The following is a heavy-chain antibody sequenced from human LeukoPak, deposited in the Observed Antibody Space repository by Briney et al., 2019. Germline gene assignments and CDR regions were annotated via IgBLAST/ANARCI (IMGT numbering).Heavy chain of an antibody. V-gene: IGHV4-59*11. J-gene: IGHJ3*02. CDR3: ARDLVTVTKGFDI. CDR2: ISYIGST. D-gene: IGHD4-17*01. Sequence: SETLSLTCAVSDDSFSSHYWTWIRQPPGKGLEWIGYISYIGSTNYNPSLKSRVTISIDTSRNQFSLRLSSVTAADTAVYYCARDLVTVTKGFDIWGQGTMVSVSS. CDR1: DDSFSSHY.